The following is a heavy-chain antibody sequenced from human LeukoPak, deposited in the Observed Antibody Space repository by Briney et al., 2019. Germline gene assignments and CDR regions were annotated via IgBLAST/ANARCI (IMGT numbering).Heavy chain of an antibody. V-gene: IGHV3-64*01. CDR1: GFTFSSYA. D-gene: IGHD6-19*01. Sequence: GGSLRLSCAASGFTFSSYAMHWVRQAPGKGLEYVSAISSNGVSTYYANSVKGRFTISRDNSKNTLYLQMGSLRAEDMAVYYCAKDRLNAFDIWGQGTMVTVSS. CDR3: AKDRLNAFDI. J-gene: IGHJ3*02. CDR2: ISSNGVST.